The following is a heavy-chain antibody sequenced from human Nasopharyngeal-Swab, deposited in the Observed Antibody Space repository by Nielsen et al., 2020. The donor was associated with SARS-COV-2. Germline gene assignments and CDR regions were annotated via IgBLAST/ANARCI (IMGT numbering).Heavy chain of an antibody. V-gene: IGHV3-23*01. CDR2: ISGSGDNT. D-gene: IGHD3-3*01. J-gene: IGHJ4*02. CDR1: AFTFSHYA. Sequence: GGSLRLSCAGSAFTFSHYAMSWVRQAPGKGLEWVSAISGSGDNTYYADSVKGRFTISRDNPKNTLYLQMNSLRAEDTAIYYCARDRSGFGFDFWGQGALVTVSP. CDR3: ARDRSGFGFDF.